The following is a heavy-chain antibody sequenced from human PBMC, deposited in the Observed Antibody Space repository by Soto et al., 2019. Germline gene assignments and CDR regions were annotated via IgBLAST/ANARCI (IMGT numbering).Heavy chain of an antibody. CDR2: IYPGDSET. Sequence: EXLKISCRGSGYXLNGYWIVWVRQLPGKGLEWMGVIYPGDSETIYSPSFRGQVIISADKSIRTAYLQWTSLKASDTGMYYCARREGTGWGYWGQGTQVTVSS. J-gene: IGHJ4*02. CDR3: ARREGTGWGY. CDR1: GYXLNGYW. D-gene: IGHD6-19*01. V-gene: IGHV5-51*01.